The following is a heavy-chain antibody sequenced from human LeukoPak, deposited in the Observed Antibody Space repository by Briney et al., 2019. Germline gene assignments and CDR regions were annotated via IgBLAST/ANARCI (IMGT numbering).Heavy chain of an antibody. Sequence: SETLSLTCTVSGGSISSYYWSWIRQPAGKGLEWIGRIYTSGSTNYNPSLKSRVTISVDTSKNQFSLKLSSVTAADTAVYYCARESRGYSGYANWFDPWGQGTLVTVSS. V-gene: IGHV4-4*07. CDR2: IYTSGST. CDR1: GGSISSYY. CDR3: ARESRGYSGYANWFDP. D-gene: IGHD5-12*01. J-gene: IGHJ5*02.